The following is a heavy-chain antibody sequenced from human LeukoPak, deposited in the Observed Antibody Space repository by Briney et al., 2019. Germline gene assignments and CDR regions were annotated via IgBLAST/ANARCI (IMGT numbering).Heavy chain of an antibody. CDR1: GFTFSNYA. D-gene: IGHD3-10*01. V-gene: IGHV3-23*01. CDR2: ISGTGGRT. J-gene: IGHJ4*02. Sequence: PGGSLRLSCTASGFTFSNYAMTWVRQAPGKGLEWVSSISGTGGRTYSADSVKGRFTISRDNSKNTLYLQMKNLRVEHTAVYYCAKGPAAGPDYWGQGTLVTVSS. CDR3: AKGPAAGPDY.